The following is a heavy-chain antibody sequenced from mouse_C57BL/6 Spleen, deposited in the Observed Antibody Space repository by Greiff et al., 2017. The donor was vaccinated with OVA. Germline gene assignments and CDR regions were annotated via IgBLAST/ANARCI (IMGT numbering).Heavy chain of an antibody. Sequence: EVQLVESGGGLVQPKGSLKLSCAASGFTFNTYAMHWVRQAPGKGLEWVACIRSKSSNYATYYADSVKDRFTISRDDSQSMLYLQMNNLKTEDTAMYYCVRDPLYYGMDYWGQGTSVTVSS. CDR2: IRSKSSNYAT. CDR1: GFTFNTYA. J-gene: IGHJ4*01. CDR3: VRDPLYYGMDY. V-gene: IGHV10-3*01.